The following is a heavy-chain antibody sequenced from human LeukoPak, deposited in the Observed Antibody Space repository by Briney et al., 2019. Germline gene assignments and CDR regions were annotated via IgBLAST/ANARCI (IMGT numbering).Heavy chain of an antibody. D-gene: IGHD3-22*01. CDR1: GFTSSTNG. Sequence: GGSLRLSCAASGFTSSTNGIHWVRQAPGKGLEWVAVRSHDGAKMYYADSVKGRFTISRDNSQNILYLQMNNLRPEDTAVYRCAKDSTTYYYDSSGYYLDYWGQGTLVTVSS. J-gene: IGHJ4*02. CDR3: AKDSTTYYYDSSGYYLDY. V-gene: IGHV3-30*18. CDR2: RSHDGAKM.